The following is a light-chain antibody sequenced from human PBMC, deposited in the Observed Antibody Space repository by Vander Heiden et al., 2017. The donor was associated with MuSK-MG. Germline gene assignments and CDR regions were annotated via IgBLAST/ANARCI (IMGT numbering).Light chain of an antibody. CDR3: QQYGSSPLLT. V-gene: IGKV3-20*01. CDR2: GAS. CDR1: QSVSSSY. Sequence: EIVLTQSPGTLSLSPGERATLSCRASQSVSSSYLAWYQQKPGQAPRLLIYGASSRATGIPDRFSGSGSGTDFTLTISRPEPEDFAVYYCQQYGSSPLLTFGGGTKVEIK. J-gene: IGKJ4*01.